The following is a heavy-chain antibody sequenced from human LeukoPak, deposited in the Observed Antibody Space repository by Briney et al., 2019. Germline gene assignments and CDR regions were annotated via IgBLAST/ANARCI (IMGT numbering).Heavy chain of an antibody. CDR1: VCTFINYA. J-gene: IGHJ6*03. D-gene: IGHD6-19*01. Sequence: ASVTVSFKSSVCTFINYAISWVRQAPGQGGEWMGRIIPIFGTANYAQKFQGRVTIPADKSTSTAYMELSSLRSEHTAVYYCATAPAGSSGWYNYYYYYMDFWGKGTTVTVSS. CDR2: IIPIFGTA. CDR3: ATAPAGSSGWYNYYYYYMDF. V-gene: IGHV1-69*06.